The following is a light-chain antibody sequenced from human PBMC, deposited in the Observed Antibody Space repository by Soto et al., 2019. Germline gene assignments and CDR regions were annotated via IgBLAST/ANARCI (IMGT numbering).Light chain of an antibody. CDR1: QSVLYSGNNKNY. J-gene: IGKJ2*01. V-gene: IGKV4-1*01. CDR3: QQYYSTGYT. Sequence: DIVMTQSPDSLAVSLGERATINCKSSQSVLYSGNNKNYLAWYQQKPGQPPKLLIYWASTRESGVPDRFSGSGSGTDFTLTISSLRAEDVAVYYCQQYYSTGYTFGQGTKLEIK. CDR2: WAS.